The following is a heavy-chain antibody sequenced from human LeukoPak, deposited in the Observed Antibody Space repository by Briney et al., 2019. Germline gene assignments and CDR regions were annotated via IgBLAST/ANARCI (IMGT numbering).Heavy chain of an antibody. V-gene: IGHV3-9*01. CDR3: AKDSSRWYYYYYGMDV. D-gene: IGHD6-13*01. J-gene: IGHJ6*02. CDR1: GFTFDDYA. CDR2: ISWNSGSI. Sequence: GRSLRLSCAASGFTFDDYAMHWVRQAPGKGLEWVSGISWNSGSIGYADSVKGRFTIYRDNAKNSLYLQMNSLRAEDTALYCCAKDSSRWYYYYYGMDVWGQGTTVTVSS.